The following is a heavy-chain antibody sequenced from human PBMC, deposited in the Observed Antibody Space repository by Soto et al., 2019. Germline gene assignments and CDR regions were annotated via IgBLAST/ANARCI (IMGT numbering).Heavy chain of an antibody. CDR2: INHRGST. CDR3: ARLLPPSFYFDF. Sequence: NPSETLSLTCAVYGGSFSGYYWSWIRQPPGKGLEWIGEINHRGSTNYSPSLKSRVTISVDTSKNQFSLKLSSVTAADTAVYYCARLLPPSFYFDFWGQGTLVTVSS. CDR1: GGSFSGYY. J-gene: IGHJ4*02. D-gene: IGHD2-15*01. V-gene: IGHV4-34*01.